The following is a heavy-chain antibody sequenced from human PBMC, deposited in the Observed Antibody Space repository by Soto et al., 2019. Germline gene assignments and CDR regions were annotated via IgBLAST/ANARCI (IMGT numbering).Heavy chain of an antibody. Sequence: PGESLKISCAASGFTFSSYGMHWVRQAPGKGLEWVAVISYDGSNKYYADSVKGRFTISRDNSKNTLYLQMNSLRAEDTAVYYCANTYVGIAVAGIGPYYYYGMDVWGQGTTVTVSS. CDR1: GFTFSSYG. V-gene: IGHV3-30*18. CDR2: ISYDGSNK. J-gene: IGHJ6*02. D-gene: IGHD6-19*01. CDR3: ANTYVGIAVAGIGPYYYYGMDV.